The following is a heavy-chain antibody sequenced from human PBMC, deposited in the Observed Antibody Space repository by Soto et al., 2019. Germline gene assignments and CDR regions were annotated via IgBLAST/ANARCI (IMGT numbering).Heavy chain of an antibody. D-gene: IGHD2-15*01. CDR2: ISWDGGST. CDR1: VFIFDDYG. CDR3: AKDLSKRYCSGGSCYRNYYGMDV. Sequence: RGSLRLACASSVFIFDDYGMHWVRQAPGKGLELASLISWDGGSTYYADSVKGRFTISRDNSKNSLYLQMNSLRAEDTALYYCAKDLSKRYCSGGSCYRNYYGMDVWGQGTTVTVSS. J-gene: IGHJ6*01. V-gene: IGHV3-43D*04.